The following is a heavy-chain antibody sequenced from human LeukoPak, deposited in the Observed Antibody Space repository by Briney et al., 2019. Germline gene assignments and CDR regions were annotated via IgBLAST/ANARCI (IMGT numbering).Heavy chain of an antibody. D-gene: IGHD3-3*01. V-gene: IGHV3-23*01. CDR2: VTGSGSFT. J-gene: IGHJ6*04. Sequence: GGSLRLSCVASGFTFDSYAMPWVRQAPGKGLEWVSSVTGSGSFTYYADSVKGRFTISRDNAKNTLDLLMSSLRVEDTAVYYCAKDGITLFGVATMFSFLDVWGRGTTVTVSS. CDR1: GFTFDSYA. CDR3: AKDGITLFGVATMFSFLDV.